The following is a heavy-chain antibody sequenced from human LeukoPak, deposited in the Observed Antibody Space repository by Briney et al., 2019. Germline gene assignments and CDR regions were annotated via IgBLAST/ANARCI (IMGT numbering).Heavy chain of an antibody. V-gene: IGHV4-34*01. D-gene: IGHD3-3*01. J-gene: IGHJ6*03. CDR2: INHSGST. CDR3: ARVYYDFWSGYYRGYYYYMDV. Sequence: SETLSLTCAVYGGSFSGYYWSWIRQPPGKGLEWIGEINHSGSTNYNPSLNSRVTISVDTSKNQCSLKLSSVTAADTAVYYCARVYYDFWSGYYRGYYYYMDVWGKGTTVTVSS. CDR1: GGSFSGYY.